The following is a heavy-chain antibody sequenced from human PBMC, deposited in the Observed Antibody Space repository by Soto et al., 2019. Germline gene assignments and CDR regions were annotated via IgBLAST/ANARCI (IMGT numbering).Heavy chain of an antibody. V-gene: IGHV4-59*08. J-gene: IGHJ4*02. Sequence: SETLSLTCTVSGGSISSYYWSWIRQPPGKGLEWIGYIYYSGSTNYNPTLQSRVTISVDTSKNQFSRKQSSVTAADTAVYYCASLSPPPYYVIWTGYLDYWGQGTLVTVSS. CDR1: GGSISSYY. D-gene: IGHD3-9*01. CDR3: ASLSPPPYYVIWTGYLDY. CDR2: IYYSGST.